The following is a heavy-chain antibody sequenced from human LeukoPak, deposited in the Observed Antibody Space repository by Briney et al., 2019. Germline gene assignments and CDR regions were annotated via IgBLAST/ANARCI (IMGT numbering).Heavy chain of an antibody. D-gene: IGHD4-23*01. CDR1: GYTFTSYA. J-gene: IGHJ3*02. CDR2: INPNSGGT. Sequence: ASVKVSCKASGYTFTSYAMNWVRQAPGQGLEWMGWINPNSGGTNYAQKFQGRVTMTRDTSISTAYMELSRLRSDDTAVYYCASYRATVVTDDAFDIWGQETMVTVSS. V-gene: IGHV1-2*02. CDR3: ASYRATVVTDDAFDI.